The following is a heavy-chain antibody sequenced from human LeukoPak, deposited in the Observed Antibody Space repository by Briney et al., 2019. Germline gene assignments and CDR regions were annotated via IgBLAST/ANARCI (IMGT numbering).Heavy chain of an antibody. D-gene: IGHD4-17*01. CDR1: GFTFDNYA. CDR2: ISWNSGSI. Sequence: PGGSLRLSCAASGFTFDNYAMHWVRQAPGKGLEWVSGISWNSGSIAYVGSVKGRFTISRDSAKNPLYLQMNSLRVEDTALYYCAKDMLGDGDSKYFFDYWGQGTLVTVSS. V-gene: IGHV3-9*01. J-gene: IGHJ4*02. CDR3: AKDMLGDGDSKYFFDY.